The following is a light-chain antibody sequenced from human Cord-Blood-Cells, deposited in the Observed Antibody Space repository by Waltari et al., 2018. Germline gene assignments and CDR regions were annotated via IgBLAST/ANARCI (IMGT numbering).Light chain of an antibody. CDR3: QQYNSYSRT. Sequence: DIQMTQSPPTLSASVGDRVTITCRANQSISSWLAWYQQKPGKAPKLLIYKASSLESGVPSRFSGSGSGTEFTLTISSLQPDDFATYYCQQYNSYSRTFGQGTKVEIK. CDR2: KAS. J-gene: IGKJ1*01. V-gene: IGKV1-5*03. CDR1: QSISSW.